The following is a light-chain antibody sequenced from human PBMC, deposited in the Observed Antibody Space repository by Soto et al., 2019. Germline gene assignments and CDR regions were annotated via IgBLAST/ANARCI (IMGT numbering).Light chain of an antibody. V-gene: IGKV1-39*01. CDR3: QQSYRAPFT. J-gene: IGKJ3*01. CDR1: QNIYTF. Sequence: DLQMTQSPSSLSASVGARVTITCRASQNIYTFLNWYEQKPGKAPKLLMYLASKLQTGVPSRFSGSGSGTDFTLTISSLQPEDIASTYYCQQSYRAPFTFGPGTKVDL. CDR2: LAS.